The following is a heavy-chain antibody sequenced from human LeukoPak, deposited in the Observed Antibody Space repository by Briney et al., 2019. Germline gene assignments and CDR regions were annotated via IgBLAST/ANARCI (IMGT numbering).Heavy chain of an antibody. V-gene: IGHV4-34*01. CDR1: GGSFSGYY. J-gene: IGHJ4*02. Sequence: SETLSLTCAVYGGSFSGYYWSWIRQPPGQGLEWFGEIKHTGSTKYTPPLNRRVTISVDPSKNQFSLKLSSRTAADTAVYYCARGASPHYWGQRTLVPVSS. CDR2: IKHTGST. CDR3: ARGASPHY.